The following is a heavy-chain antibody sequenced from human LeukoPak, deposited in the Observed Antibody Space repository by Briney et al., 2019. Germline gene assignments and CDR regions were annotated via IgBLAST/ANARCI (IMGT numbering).Heavy chain of an antibody. CDR1: GDSVSSNSAS. CDR3: ARHENARSSSGLEY. J-gene: IGHJ4*02. D-gene: IGHD6-25*01. Sequence: SQTLSLPCAISGDSVSSNSASWKWIRQSPSRGLEWLGRTYYRSKWRNDYAGSVKSRITISPDTSKNQFSLKLSSVTAADTAVYYCARHENARSSSGLEYWGQGTLVTVSS. CDR2: TYYRSKWRN. V-gene: IGHV6-1*01.